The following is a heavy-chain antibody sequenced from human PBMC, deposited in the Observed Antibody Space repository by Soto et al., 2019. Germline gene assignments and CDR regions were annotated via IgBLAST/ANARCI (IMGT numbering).Heavy chain of an antibody. J-gene: IGHJ4*02. CDR3: ARGVAAGVDY. Sequence: GASVKVSCKASGYSFTSLDINWVRQTTGQGLEWMGWMQPSSGRTGYAQKFQGRVTMTRDTSINTAYMELSSLTSDDTAFYYCARGVAAGVDYWGQGTLVTVSS. CDR1: GYSFTSLD. CDR2: MQPSSGRT. D-gene: IGHD1-26*01. V-gene: IGHV1-8*01.